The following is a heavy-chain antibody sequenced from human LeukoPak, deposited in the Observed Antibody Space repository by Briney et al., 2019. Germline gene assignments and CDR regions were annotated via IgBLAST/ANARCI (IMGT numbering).Heavy chain of an antibody. CDR3: SRGYCSGGSCYDAFDI. D-gene: IGHD2-15*01. CDR2: MYYSGST. Sequence: SETLSLTCTVSGGSISSYYWSWIRQPPGKGLEWIGYMYYSGSTNYNPSLKSRVTISVDTSKNKFSLKLSSVTAADTAVYYCSRGYCSGGSCYDAFDIWGQGTMVTVSS. J-gene: IGHJ3*02. CDR1: GGSISSYY. V-gene: IGHV4-59*01.